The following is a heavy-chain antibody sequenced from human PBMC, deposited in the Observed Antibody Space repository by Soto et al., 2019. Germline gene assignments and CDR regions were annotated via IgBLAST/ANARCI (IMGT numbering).Heavy chain of an antibody. D-gene: IGHD3-10*01. CDR2: IYYSGST. J-gene: IGHJ4*02. Sequence: SETLSLTCTVSGGSISSYYWSWIRQPPGKGLEWIGYIYYSGSTNYNPSLKSRVTISVDTSKNQFALNLNSVTAADTAVYYCAREKGSGTHMGFDYWGQGTLVTVSS. V-gene: IGHV4-59*12. CDR3: AREKGSGTHMGFDY. CDR1: GGSISSYY.